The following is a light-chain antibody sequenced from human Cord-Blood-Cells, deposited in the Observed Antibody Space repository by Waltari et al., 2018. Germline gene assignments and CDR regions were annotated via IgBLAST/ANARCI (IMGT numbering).Light chain of an antibody. CDR1: QSLVHSDGNTY. CDR2: KVS. CDR3: MQGTHWPPWT. J-gene: IGKJ1*01. V-gene: IGKV2-30*02. Sequence: DVVMTQSPLSLPVTLGQPASISCRSSQSLVHSDGNTYLNWFQQRPGQSPRRLIYKVSSRDSGVADRFSGSGSGTDFTLKISRVEAEDVGVYYCMQGTHWPPWTFGQGTKVEIK.